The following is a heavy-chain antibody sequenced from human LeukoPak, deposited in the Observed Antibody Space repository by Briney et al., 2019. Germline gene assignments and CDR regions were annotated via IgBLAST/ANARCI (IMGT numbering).Heavy chain of an antibody. CDR2: ISGSGGST. J-gene: IGHJ4*02. Sequence: GGSLRLSCAASGFTFSDYAMSWVRQAPGKGLEWVSAISGSGGSTYYADSVKGRFTISRDNSRDTLYLQMNSLRAEDTAVYYCAKGYYDYVWGSYYFDYWGQGTLVTVSS. CDR3: AKGYYDYVWGSYYFDY. D-gene: IGHD3-16*01. V-gene: IGHV3-23*01. CDR1: GFTFSDYA.